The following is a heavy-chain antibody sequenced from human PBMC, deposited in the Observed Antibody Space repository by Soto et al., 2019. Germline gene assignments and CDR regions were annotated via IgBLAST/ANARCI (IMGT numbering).Heavy chain of an antibody. CDR2: ISYDGSNK. Sequence: GGSLRLSCAASGFTFSSYAMHWVRQAPGKGLEWVAVISYDGSNKYYADSVKGRFTISRDNSKNTLYLQMNSLRAEDTAVYYCARDPHRDGYNYPYYYYYGMDVWGQGTTVTVSS. D-gene: IGHD5-12*01. CDR3: ARDPHRDGYNYPYYYYYGMDV. V-gene: IGHV3-30-3*01. J-gene: IGHJ6*02. CDR1: GFTFSSYA.